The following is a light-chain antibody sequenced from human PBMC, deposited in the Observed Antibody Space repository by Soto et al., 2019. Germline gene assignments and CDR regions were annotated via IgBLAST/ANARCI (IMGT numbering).Light chain of an antibody. J-gene: IGLJ3*02. CDR2: DVI. Sequence: QSALTQPASVSGSPGQSITISCTGTNSDVGSYNYVSWYQQHPGKAPKLIIYDVINRPSGVSDRFSGSKSGNTASLTISGLQAEDEADSYCSSYASSNTWVFGGGTKLTVL. CDR1: NSDVGSYNY. CDR3: SSYASSNTWV. V-gene: IGLV2-14*01.